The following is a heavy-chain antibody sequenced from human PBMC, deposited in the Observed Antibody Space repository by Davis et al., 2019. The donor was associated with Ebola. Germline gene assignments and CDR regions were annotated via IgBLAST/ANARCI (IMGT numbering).Heavy chain of an antibody. CDR3: VRHLAVAGDGAY. D-gene: IGHD6-19*01. CDR1: GYSFTTYW. V-gene: IGHV5-10-1*01. J-gene: IGHJ4*02. CDR2: VDPKDSST. Sequence: GESLKISCKASGYSFTTYWIVWVRQMPGKGLEWMGWVDPKDSSTNYSPTFQGHVTISVDKSINTAYLQWSSLKASDTAMYYCVRHLAVAGDGAYWGQGTLVTVSS.